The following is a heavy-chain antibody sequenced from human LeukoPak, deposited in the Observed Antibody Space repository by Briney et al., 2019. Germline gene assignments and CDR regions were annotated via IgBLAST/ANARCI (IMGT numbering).Heavy chain of an antibody. D-gene: IGHD3-9*01. V-gene: IGHV3-7*01. Sequence: GGSLRLSCAASGFTFSSYWMSWVRQAPGKGLEWVANINQDGREKFYVDSVKGRFTISRDNSKNTLYLQMNSLRAEDTAVYYCARGTSKRYFGAWGQGTLVTVSS. CDR3: ARGTSKRYFGA. CDR1: GFTFSSYW. J-gene: IGHJ4*02. CDR2: INQDGREK.